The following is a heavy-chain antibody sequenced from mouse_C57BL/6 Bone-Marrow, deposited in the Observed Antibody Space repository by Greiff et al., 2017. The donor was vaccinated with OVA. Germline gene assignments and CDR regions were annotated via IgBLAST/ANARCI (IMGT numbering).Heavy chain of an antibody. CDR1: GYTFTSYG. D-gene: IGHD3-2*02. V-gene: IGHV1-81*01. Sequence: QVQLKQSGAELARPGASVKLSCKASGYTFTSYGISWVKQRTGQGLEWIGEIYPRSGNTYYNEKFKGKATLTADKSSSTAYMELRSLTSEDSAVYFCARSYSSGYDRWGQGTLVTVSA. CDR3: ARSYSSGYDR. CDR2: IYPRSGNT. J-gene: IGHJ3*02.